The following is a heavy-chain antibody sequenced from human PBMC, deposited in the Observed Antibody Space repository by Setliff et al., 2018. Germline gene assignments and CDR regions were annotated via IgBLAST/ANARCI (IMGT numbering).Heavy chain of an antibody. V-gene: IGHV4-59*04. CDR3: ARMAVRVASRPSSPLEYYYYMDF. Sequence: PSETLSLTCTVSGGSLSADYYWSWIRQPAGKGLEWIGHVHPDGSTYDNPSLKSRVTMSVDTSKSHFSLRLSSVTAADTAVYYCARMAVRVASRPSSPLEYYYYMDFWGKGATVTVSS. CDR1: GGSLSADYY. J-gene: IGHJ6*03. CDR2: VHPDGST. D-gene: IGHD6-6*01.